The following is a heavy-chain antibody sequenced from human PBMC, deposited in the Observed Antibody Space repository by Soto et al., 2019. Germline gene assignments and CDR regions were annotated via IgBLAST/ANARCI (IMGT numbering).Heavy chain of an antibody. CDR1: GFTFSSYS. D-gene: IGHD3-9*01. J-gene: IGHJ6*02. Sequence: EVQLVESGGGLVQPGGSLRLSCTASGFTFSSYSMNWVRQAPGKGLEWVSYISSSSSTIYYADSVKGRFTISRDNAKNSLYLQMNSLRDEDTAVYYCAREESYYDILTGYYNHYGMDVWDQGTTVTVSS. CDR3: AREESYYDILTGYYNHYGMDV. CDR2: ISSSSSTI. V-gene: IGHV3-48*02.